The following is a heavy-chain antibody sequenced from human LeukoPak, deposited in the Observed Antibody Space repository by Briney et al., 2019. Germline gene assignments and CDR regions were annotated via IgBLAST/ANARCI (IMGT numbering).Heavy chain of an antibody. V-gene: IGHV1-69*13. CDR1: GGTFSSYA. CDR3: ARETSFGAGTNVYCGMDV. Sequence: GASVKVSCKASGGTFSSYAISWVRQAPGQGLEWMGGIIPNFGTANYAQKFQGRVTITADESTSTAYMELSSLRSEDTAVYYCARETSFGAGTNVYCGMDVWGKGTTVTVSS. J-gene: IGHJ6*04. CDR2: IIPNFGTA. D-gene: IGHD3-16*01.